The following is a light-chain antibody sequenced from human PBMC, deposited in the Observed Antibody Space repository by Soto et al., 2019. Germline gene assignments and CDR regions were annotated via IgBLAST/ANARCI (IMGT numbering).Light chain of an antibody. J-gene: IGKJ1*01. V-gene: IGKV3-20*01. CDR3: QHHGSSLTWT. CDR1: QSVSSN. Sequence: EIVMTQSPATLSVSPGERATLSCRASQSVSSNLAWYQHKPGQAPRLLIYAASSRATGSPDRFSGGGSGTDFTLTISRLEPEDFAVFYCQHHGSSLTWTFGQGTKVDIK. CDR2: AAS.